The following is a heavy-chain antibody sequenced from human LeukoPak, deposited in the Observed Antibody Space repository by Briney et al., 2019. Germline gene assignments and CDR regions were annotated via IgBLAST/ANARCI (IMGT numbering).Heavy chain of an antibody. V-gene: IGHV1-69*02. CDR2: IIPILGIA. CDR3: ARVPYCGGDCYSPWFDP. D-gene: IGHD2-21*01. CDR1: RGTFSSYT. Sequence: SSVKVSCKASRGTFSSYTISWVRQAPGRGVEWMGRIIPILGIANYAQKFQGRGTITADKATTTYYMELSSLRSEDTAVYYCARVPYCGGDCYSPWFDPWGQGTLVTVSS. J-gene: IGHJ5*02.